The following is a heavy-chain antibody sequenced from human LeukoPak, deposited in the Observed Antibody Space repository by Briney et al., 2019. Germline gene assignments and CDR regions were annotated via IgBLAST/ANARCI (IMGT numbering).Heavy chain of an antibody. D-gene: IGHD5-18*01. CDR1: GFTFTSYP. Sequence: GGSLRDSPAASGFTFTSYPMSWVRQAPGKGLEWVSAISGSGGSTYYADSVKGRFTISRDNSKNTLYLQMNSLRAEDTAVYYCAKAGGIHKYYFDYWGQGTLVTVSS. V-gene: IGHV3-23*01. CDR2: ISGSGGST. CDR3: AKAGGIHKYYFDY. J-gene: IGHJ4*02.